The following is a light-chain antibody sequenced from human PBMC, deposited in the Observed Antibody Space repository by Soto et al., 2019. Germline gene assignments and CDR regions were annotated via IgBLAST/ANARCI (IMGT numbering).Light chain of an antibody. CDR1: QSVSSSY. CDR2: GAS. Sequence: EIVLTQSPGTLSLSPGERATLSCRASQSVSSSYLAWYQQKPGQSPRLLIYGASTRATGIPARFIGSGSGTEFTLTIGSLQSEDFAVYYCQQYNNWPRTFGQGTKVDIK. CDR3: QQYNNWPRT. J-gene: IGKJ1*01. V-gene: IGKV3-15*01.